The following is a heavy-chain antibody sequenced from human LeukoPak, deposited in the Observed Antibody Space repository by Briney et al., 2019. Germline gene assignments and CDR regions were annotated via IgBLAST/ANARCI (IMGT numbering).Heavy chain of an antibody. CDR3: ATSSTFDCSSTSCPFDY. D-gene: IGHD2-2*01. CDR1: GYTFTSYA. V-gene: IGHV1-3*01. Sequence: ASVKVSCKASGYTFTSYAMHWVRQAPGQRLEWMGWINAGNGNTKYSQKFQGRVTITRDTSASTAYMELSSLRSEDTAVYYCATSSTFDCSSTSCPFDYWGQGTLVTVSS. J-gene: IGHJ4*02. CDR2: INAGNGNT.